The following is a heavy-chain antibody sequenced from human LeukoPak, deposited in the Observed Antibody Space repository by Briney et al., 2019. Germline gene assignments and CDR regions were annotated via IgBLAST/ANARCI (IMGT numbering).Heavy chain of an antibody. J-gene: IGHJ5*02. CDR2: ISGSGGST. CDR3: AKDQQYSSRGRWFDH. D-gene: IGHD6-19*01. CDR1: GFTFSSYA. Sequence: PWGSLTLSCAASGFTFSSYAMSWCRQAPPEGLEWVSAISGSGGSTYYADSVKGRFTISRDNSKNTLYLQMNSLRAEDTAVYYGAKDQQYSSRGRWFDHWGQGTLVTVSS. V-gene: IGHV3-23*01.